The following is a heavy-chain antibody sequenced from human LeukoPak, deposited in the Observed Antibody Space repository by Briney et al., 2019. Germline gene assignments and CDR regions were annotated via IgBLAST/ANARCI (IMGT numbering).Heavy chain of an antibody. CDR1: GFTVSSNY. Sequence: QTGGSLRLSCVASGFTVSSNYMSWVRQAPGKGLEWVSVIYSGGSTYYADSVKGRFTISRDNSKNTLYLQMNSLRAEDTAVYYCARDGGYDILTGYSPPAPLVYWGQGTLVTVSS. CDR2: IYSGGST. D-gene: IGHD3-9*01. V-gene: IGHV3-66*01. J-gene: IGHJ4*02. CDR3: ARDGGYDILTGYSPPAPLVY.